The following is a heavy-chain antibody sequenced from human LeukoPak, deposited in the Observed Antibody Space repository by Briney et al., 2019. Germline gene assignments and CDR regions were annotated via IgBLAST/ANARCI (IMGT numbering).Heavy chain of an antibody. J-gene: IGHJ4*02. CDR2: INQDGSEK. CDR1: GFTFSASW. CDR3: ARGDRGFDY. Sequence: GGSLRLSCAASGFTFSASWRTWVRQAPGKGLEWVTNINQDGSEKYYVDSVKSRFTISRDNARNALYLEMNSLRTDDTTVYYCARGDRGFDYWGQGTLVTVSS. V-gene: IGHV3-7*01.